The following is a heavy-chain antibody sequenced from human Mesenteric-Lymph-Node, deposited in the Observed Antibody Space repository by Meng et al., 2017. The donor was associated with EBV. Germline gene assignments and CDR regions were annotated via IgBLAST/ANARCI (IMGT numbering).Heavy chain of an antibody. CDR2: IFQSGST. CDR3: ARAPGMGYIWESYRYPNWFDL. Sequence: LQASGPGLLKPSGLLYPGASVYVASNSSSNWWSWVRKSSGKGLEWIGEIFQSGSTNYNPSLKSRVTISVDKSKNPFSLNLSSVTAADTAVYYCARAPGMGYIWESYRYPNWFDLWGQGTLVTVSS. J-gene: IGHJ5*02. V-gene: IGHV4-4*02. D-gene: IGHD3-16*02. CDR1: VASNSSSNW.